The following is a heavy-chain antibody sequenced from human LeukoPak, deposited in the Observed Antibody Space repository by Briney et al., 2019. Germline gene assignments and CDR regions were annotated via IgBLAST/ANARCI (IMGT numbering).Heavy chain of an antibody. CDR3: ARDSKYYYDTSRWRPPVDY. J-gene: IGHJ4*02. Sequence: ASVTVSCTASGYTFTSYGISWVRQAPGQRLEWMGWISPYNGNTNYAQKLQGRITMTTDTSTSTAYMGLRSLRSDDTAVYYCARDSKYYYDTSRWRPPVDYWGQGTLVTVSS. CDR1: GYTFTSYG. D-gene: IGHD3-22*01. CDR2: ISPYNGNT. V-gene: IGHV1-18*01.